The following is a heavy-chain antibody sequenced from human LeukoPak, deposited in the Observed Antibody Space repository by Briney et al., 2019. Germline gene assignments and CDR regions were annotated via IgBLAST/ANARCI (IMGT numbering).Heavy chain of an antibody. D-gene: IGHD6-19*01. Sequence: GGSLRLSCAASGFTFSGYAMSWVRHAPGKGLEWVSAISGSGGSTYYADSVKGRFTISRDNSKNTLYLQMNSLRAEDTAVYYCAKSTVAGPDYWGQGTLVTVSS. V-gene: IGHV3-23*01. J-gene: IGHJ4*02. CDR2: ISGSGGST. CDR3: AKSTVAGPDY. CDR1: GFTFSGYA.